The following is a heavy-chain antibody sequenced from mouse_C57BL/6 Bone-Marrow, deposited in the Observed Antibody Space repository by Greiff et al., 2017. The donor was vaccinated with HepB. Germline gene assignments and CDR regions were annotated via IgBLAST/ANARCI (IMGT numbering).Heavy chain of an antibody. CDR3: ARGGPTIVTTWYFDV. V-gene: IGHV5-4*03. J-gene: IGHJ1*03. CDR2: ISDGGSYT. CDR1: GFTFSSYA. D-gene: IGHD2-5*01. Sequence: EVKLVESGGGLVKPGGSLKLSCAASGFTFSSYAMSWVRQTPEKRLEWVATISDGGSYTYYPDNVKGRFPISRDNAKNNLYLQMSHLKSEDTAMYYCARGGPTIVTTWYFDVWGTGTTVTVSS.